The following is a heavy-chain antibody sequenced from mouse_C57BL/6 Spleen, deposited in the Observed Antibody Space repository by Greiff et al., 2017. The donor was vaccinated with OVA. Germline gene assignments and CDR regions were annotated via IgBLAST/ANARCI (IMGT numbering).Heavy chain of an antibody. Sequence: QVQLQQSGAELVRPGTSVKVSCKASGYAFTNYLIEWVKQRPGQGLEWIGVINPGSGGTNYNEKFKGKATLTADKSSSTAYMQLSSLTSEDSAVYFCARSIYDGSSYDWYFDVWGTGTTVTVSS. V-gene: IGHV1-54*01. CDR1: GYAFTNYL. D-gene: IGHD1-1*01. CDR3: ARSIYDGSSYDWYFDV. J-gene: IGHJ1*03. CDR2: INPGSGGT.